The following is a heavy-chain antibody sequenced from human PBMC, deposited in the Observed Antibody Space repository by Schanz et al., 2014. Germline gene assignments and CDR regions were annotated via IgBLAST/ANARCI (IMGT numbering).Heavy chain of an antibody. Sequence: EVQLLESGGGLVQPGGSLRLSCSVSGFTFSDYYMSWIRQAPGKGLEWVSLVSASGGGPFYADSVKGRFTISRDNSRNTVYLQMSSLRAEDTAVYYCVKDDRGDVVVVAANYWGQGAQVIVSS. CDR2: VSASGGGP. CDR1: GFTFSDYY. CDR3: VKDDRGDVVVVAANY. V-gene: IGHV3-23*01. J-gene: IGHJ4*02. D-gene: IGHD2-15*01.